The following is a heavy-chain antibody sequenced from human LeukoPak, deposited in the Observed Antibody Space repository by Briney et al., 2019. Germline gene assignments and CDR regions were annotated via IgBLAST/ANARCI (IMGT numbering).Heavy chain of an antibody. CDR2: INHSGST. V-gene: IGHV4-34*01. CDR1: GGSFSGYY. D-gene: IGHD1-14*01. Sequence: SETLSLTCAVYGGSFSGYYWSWIRQPPGKGLEWIGEINHSGSTNYNPSLKSRVTISVDKSKNQFSLKLSSVTAADTAVYYCASDPRARTLFDIWGQGTMVTVSS. J-gene: IGHJ3*02. CDR3: ASDPRARTLFDI.